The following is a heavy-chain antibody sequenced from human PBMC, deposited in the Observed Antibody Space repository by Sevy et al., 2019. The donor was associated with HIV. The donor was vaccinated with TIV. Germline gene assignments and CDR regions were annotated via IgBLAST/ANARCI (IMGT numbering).Heavy chain of an antibody. CDR3: ARDGRAGEYSSSSQYFDY. CDR1: GFTFSDYY. V-gene: IGHV3-11*06. CDR2: ISSSSSYT. J-gene: IGHJ4*02. D-gene: IGHD6-6*01. Sequence: GGSLRLSCAASGFTFSDYYMSWIRQAPGKGLEWVSYISSSSSYTNYAASVKGRFTISRDNAKNSLYLQMNSLRAEDTAVYYCARDGRAGEYSSSSQYFDYWGQGTLVTVSS.